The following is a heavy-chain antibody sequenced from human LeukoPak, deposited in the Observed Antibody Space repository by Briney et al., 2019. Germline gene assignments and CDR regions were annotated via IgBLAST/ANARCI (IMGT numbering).Heavy chain of an antibody. J-gene: IGHJ5*02. CDR3: ARYYYDSSGYYYRDVWFDP. CDR1: GVTVNSDA. V-gene: IGHV1-69*05. CDR2: IIPIFGTA. D-gene: IGHD3-22*01. Sequence: SAMVSWRESGVTVNSDAIGGGRHTPKQGLEWMGGIIPIFGTANYAQKFQGRVTITTDESTSTAYMELSSLRSEDTAVYYCARYYYDSSGYYYRDVWFDPWGQGTLVTVSS.